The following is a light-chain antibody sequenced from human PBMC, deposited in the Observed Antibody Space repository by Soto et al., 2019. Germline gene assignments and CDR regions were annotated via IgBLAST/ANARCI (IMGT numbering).Light chain of an antibody. CDR3: HQLNSFPT. V-gene: IGKV1-9*01. CDR1: QGISYY. Sequence: QLSQSPSSLSASVGDRVTIACGASQGISYYLAWYQQIPGKAPKLLIYAASALQSGVPSRFSGSGSGTDFTLTISSLQPEDFATYYCHQLNSFPTFAGGTKVQIK. J-gene: IGKJ4*01. CDR2: AAS.